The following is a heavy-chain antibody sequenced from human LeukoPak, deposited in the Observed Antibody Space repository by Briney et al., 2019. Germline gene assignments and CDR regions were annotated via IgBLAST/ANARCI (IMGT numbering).Heavy chain of an antibody. V-gene: IGHV4-38-2*02. CDR2: IYHSGST. Sequence: PSETLSLTCTVSGYSISSGYYWGWIRQPPGKGLEWIGSIYHSGSTYYNPSLKSRATISVDTSKNQFSLKLSSVTAADTAVYYCARGLTTVTTSPNWYFDLWGRGTLVTVSS. J-gene: IGHJ2*01. CDR3: ARGLTTVTTSPNWYFDL. D-gene: IGHD4-17*01. CDR1: GYSISSGYY.